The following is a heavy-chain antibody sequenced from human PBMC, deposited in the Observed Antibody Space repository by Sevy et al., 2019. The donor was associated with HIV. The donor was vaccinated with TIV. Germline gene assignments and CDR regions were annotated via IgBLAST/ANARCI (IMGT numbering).Heavy chain of an antibody. CDR3: ARGYYDSSGFGSDAFDI. V-gene: IGHV3-33*01. CDR2: IWYDGSNK. D-gene: IGHD3-22*01. J-gene: IGHJ3*02. Sequence: GGSLRLSCAASGFTFSSYGMHWVRQAPGKGLEWVTVIWYDGSNKYYADSVKGRFTISRDNSKNTLYLQMNSLRAEDTAVYYCARGYYDSSGFGSDAFDIWGQGTMVTVSS. CDR1: GFTFSSYG.